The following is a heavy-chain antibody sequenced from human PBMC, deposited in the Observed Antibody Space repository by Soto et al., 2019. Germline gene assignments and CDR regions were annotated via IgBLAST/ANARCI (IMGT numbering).Heavy chain of an antibody. D-gene: IGHD3-22*01. CDR3: ARDIAGYDSSGYHEW. CDR1: GFTFSSYA. J-gene: IGHJ4*02. Sequence: GGSLRLSCAASGFTFSSYAMHWVRQAPGKGLEWVAVISYDGSNKYYADSVKGRFTISRDNSKNTLYLQMNSLRAEDTAVYYCARDIAGYDSSGYHEWWGQGTLVTVSS. CDR2: ISYDGSNK. V-gene: IGHV3-30-3*01.